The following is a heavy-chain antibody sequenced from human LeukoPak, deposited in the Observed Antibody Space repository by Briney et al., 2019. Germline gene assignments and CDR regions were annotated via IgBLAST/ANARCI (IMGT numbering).Heavy chain of an antibody. CDR3: ARGLRGYSSSWYVDY. J-gene: IGHJ4*02. V-gene: IGHV4-39*07. CDR1: GGSISSSSYY. Sequence: SETLSLTCTVSGGSISSSSYYWGWIRQPPGKGLEWIGSIYYSGSTYYNPSLKSRVTISVDTSKNQFSLKLSSVTAADTAVYYCARGLRGYSSSWYVDYWGQGTLVTVSS. D-gene: IGHD6-13*01. CDR2: IYYSGST.